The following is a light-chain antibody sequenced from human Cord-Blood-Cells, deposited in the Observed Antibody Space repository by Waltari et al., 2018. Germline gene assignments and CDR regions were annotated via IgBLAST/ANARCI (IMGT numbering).Light chain of an antibody. CDR3: CSYAGSSTWV. J-gene: IGLJ3*02. Sequence: QSALTQPASVSGSPGQSITISCTGTSSDVGSYNLVSWYQQHPGKAPKLMIYEGSKRPSGVSNRFSGSKSGNTTSLTFSGRQAEDEADYYCCSYAGSSTWVFGGGTKLTVL. CDR1: SSDVGSYNL. V-gene: IGLV2-23*01. CDR2: EGS.